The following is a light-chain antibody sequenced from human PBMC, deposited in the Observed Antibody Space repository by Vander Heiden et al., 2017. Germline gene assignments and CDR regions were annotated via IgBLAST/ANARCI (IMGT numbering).Light chain of an antibody. CDR3: SAWDSSLNAVV. J-gene: IGLJ2*01. V-gene: IGLV10-54*04. CDR1: NNNVGFQG. Sequence: QARLTQPPSVTKDLRQTATLTCTGNNNNVGFQGAAWLQHHQGHPPRLLSYRDYNRPSGIPERFSASRSGSTASLTITGLQPEDEADYYCSAWDSSLNAVVFGGGTKLTVL. CDR2: RDY.